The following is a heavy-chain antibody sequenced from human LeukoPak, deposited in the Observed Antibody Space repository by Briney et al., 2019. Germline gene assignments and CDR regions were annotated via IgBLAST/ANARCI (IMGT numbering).Heavy chain of an antibody. CDR3: ARMSYYYDSSGYDAYAFDI. CDR2: IYTSGST. D-gene: IGHD3-22*01. CDR1: CRSISSYY. J-gene: IGHJ3*02. V-gene: IGHV4-4*07. Sequence: PSETLSLIRTVCCRSISSYYSSSIRQPAGEGLESLWRIYTSGSTAYNHSLKSRVTMSVDTSKNQFSLKLSSVTAADTAVYYCARMSYYYDSSGYDAYAFDIWGQGTMVTVSS.